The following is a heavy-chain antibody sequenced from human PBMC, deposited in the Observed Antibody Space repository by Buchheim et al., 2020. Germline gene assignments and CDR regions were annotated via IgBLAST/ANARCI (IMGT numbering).Heavy chain of an antibody. V-gene: IGHV3-48*01. CDR2: ISSTSRTI. Sequence: EVQLVESGGGLVQPGGSLRLSCAASGFTFSSYAMNWVRQAPGKGLEWVSYISSTSRTIYYADSVKGRFTISRDTAKNSLSLQMNSLRGEDTAVYYCAREGDLFDYWGQGTL. CDR3: AREGDLFDY. CDR1: GFTFSSYA. D-gene: IGHD2-21*01. J-gene: IGHJ4*02.